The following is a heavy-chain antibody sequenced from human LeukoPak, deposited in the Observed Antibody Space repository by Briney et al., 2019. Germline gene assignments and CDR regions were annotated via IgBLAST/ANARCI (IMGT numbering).Heavy chain of an antibody. CDR3: AKGGAAADNYWYFDL. D-gene: IGHD6-13*01. CDR1: GFTYDYG. V-gene: IGHV3-9*01. CDR2: ISWNRGSI. J-gene: IGHJ2*01. Sequence: PGRSLRLSCAASGFTYDYGMHWVRQAPGKGLAWVSGISWNRGSIGYADSVKGRFTISRDTAKNSLYLQMNSLRPEDTALYYCAKGGAAADNYWYFDLWGRGTLVTVSS.